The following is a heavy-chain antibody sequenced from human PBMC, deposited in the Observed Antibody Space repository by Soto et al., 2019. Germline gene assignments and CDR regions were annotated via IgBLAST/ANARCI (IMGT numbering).Heavy chain of an antibody. J-gene: IGHJ4*02. CDR1: GASISSGDYY. Sequence: SETLSLTCAVSGASISSGDYYWSWIRQPPGKGLEWIGYIYYTGSTYYNPSLKSRLDMSVETSKNQLSLRLTSVTAADTAVYYCARAFDDSSGYFGGLGYWGQGPLVTVSS. D-gene: IGHD3-22*01. CDR2: IYYTGST. V-gene: IGHV4-30-4*01. CDR3: ARAFDDSSGYFGGLGY.